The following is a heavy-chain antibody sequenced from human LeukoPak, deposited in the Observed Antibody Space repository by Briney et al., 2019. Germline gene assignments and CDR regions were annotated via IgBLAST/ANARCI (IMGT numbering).Heavy chain of an antibody. CDR1: GGSMSPFY. CDR2: IYYSGGT. CDR3: ARSSYSDRSGYQFDN. J-gene: IGHJ4*02. Sequence: SETLSLTCTVSGGSMSPFYWSWIRQSPGKGLEWIGSIYYSGGTNYNPSLKSRVTISVDTSKNQFSLELSPVTAADTAVYYCARSSYSDRSGYQFDNWGQGTLVTVSS. D-gene: IGHD3-22*01. V-gene: IGHV4-59*08.